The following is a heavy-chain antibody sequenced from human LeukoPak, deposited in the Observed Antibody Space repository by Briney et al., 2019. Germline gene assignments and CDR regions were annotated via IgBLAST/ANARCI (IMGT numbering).Heavy chain of an antibody. D-gene: IGHD3-10*01. J-gene: IGHJ6*03. CDR1: GDSVSSSNAA. Sequence: SQTLSLTCAISGDSVSSSNAAWNWIRQSPSRGLEWLGRTYYRSKWYNDYAVSVRGRITINPDTSKDQFSLQLNSVTPEDTAVYYCARSRSPPIGSPYYYYVDVWDKGTTVTVSS. CDR3: ARSRSPPIGSPYYYYVDV. CDR2: TYYRSKWYN. V-gene: IGHV6-1*01.